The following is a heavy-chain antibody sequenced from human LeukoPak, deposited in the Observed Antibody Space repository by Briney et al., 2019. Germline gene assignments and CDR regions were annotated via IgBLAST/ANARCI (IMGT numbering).Heavy chain of an antibody. CDR3: ARDLEQWLVLSHFDY. CDR1: GGSVSSGSYY. Sequence: PSQTLSLTCTVSGGSVSSGSYYWSWIRQPAGKGLEWIGRIYTSGSTNYNPSLKSRVTISVDTSKNQFSLKLSSVTAADTAVYYCARDLEQWLVLSHFDYWGQGTLVTVSS. D-gene: IGHD6-19*01. V-gene: IGHV4-61*02. J-gene: IGHJ4*02. CDR2: IYTSGST.